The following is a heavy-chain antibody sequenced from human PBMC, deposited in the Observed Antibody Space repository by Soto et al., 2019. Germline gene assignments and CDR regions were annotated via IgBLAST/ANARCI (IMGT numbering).Heavy chain of an antibody. Sequence: KPSETLSLTCTVSGGSISSYYWSWIRQPPGKGLEWIGYIYYSGSTNYNPSLKSRVTISVDTSKNQFSLKLSSVTAADTAVYYCARSTTLYYYYGMDVWGQGTTVTVSS. J-gene: IGHJ6*02. V-gene: IGHV4-59*01. CDR2: IYYSGST. CDR3: ARSTTLYYYYGMDV. CDR1: GGSISSYY. D-gene: IGHD2-15*01.